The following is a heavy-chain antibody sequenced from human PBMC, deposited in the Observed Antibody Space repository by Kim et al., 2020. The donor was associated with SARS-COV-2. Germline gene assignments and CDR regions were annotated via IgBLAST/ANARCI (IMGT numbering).Heavy chain of an antibody. V-gene: IGHV1-2*02. Sequence: ASVKVSCKASGYNFTDYYMHWVRQAPGQGLEWMGWINPNSGGTNYAQKFQGRVTMTRDTSISTAYMELSRLRSDDTAVYYCARDLQDIVVVPAMTDYYYYNMDVWGQGTTVTVSS. CDR2: INPNSGGT. J-gene: IGHJ6*02. CDR1: GYNFTDYY. CDR3: ARDLQDIVVVPAMTDYYYYNMDV. D-gene: IGHD2-2*01.